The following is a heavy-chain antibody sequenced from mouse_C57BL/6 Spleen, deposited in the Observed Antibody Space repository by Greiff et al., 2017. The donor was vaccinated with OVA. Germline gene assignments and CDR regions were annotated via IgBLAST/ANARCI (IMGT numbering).Heavy chain of an antibody. D-gene: IGHD1-1*01. Sequence: QVQLQQPGTELVKPGASVKLSCKASGYTFTSCWLHWVKQRPGQGLEWIGNINPSNGGTNYNEKFKSKATLTVDQSSSTAYMQLSSLTSEDSAVYYCARRIYYGSSYWYFDVWGTGTTVTVSS. CDR1: GYTFTSCW. V-gene: IGHV1-53*01. J-gene: IGHJ1*03. CDR2: INPSNGGT. CDR3: ARRIYYGSSYWYFDV.